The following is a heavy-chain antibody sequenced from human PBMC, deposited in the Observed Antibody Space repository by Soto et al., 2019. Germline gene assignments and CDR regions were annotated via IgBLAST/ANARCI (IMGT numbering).Heavy chain of an antibody. Sequence: PSETLSLTCTVSGDSISSSNYPWGWLRQPPGKGLEWIGSFSFGGPTYYNPSLESRVTISVDTSKNQFSLRLRSVTAADTALYYCASGYSTNNWFDPWGQGTLVTVSS. D-gene: IGHD2-15*01. CDR3: ASGYSTNNWFDP. CDR2: FSFGGPT. CDR1: GDSISSSNYP. J-gene: IGHJ5*02. V-gene: IGHV4-39*01.